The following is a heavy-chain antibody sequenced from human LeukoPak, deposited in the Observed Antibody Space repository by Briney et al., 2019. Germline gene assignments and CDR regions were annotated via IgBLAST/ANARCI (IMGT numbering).Heavy chain of an antibody. Sequence: GGSLRLSCTASGFTFNNYAMTWVRQAPGKGLEWVSAITGSGAYTNYADSVKGRFTISRDNSKHTIFLQMNSLRAEDTAIYYCAKRSATSSGYFDFWGRGTLVTVSS. CDR3: AKRSATSSGYFDF. CDR1: GFTFNNYA. V-gene: IGHV3-23*01. D-gene: IGHD3-22*01. CDR2: ITGSGAYT. J-gene: IGHJ4*02.